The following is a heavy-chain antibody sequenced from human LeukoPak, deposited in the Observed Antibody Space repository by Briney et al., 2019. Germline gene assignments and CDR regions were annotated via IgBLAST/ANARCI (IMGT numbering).Heavy chain of an antibody. CDR3: TREGDSSGWYWVPPSAFDI. CDR1: GFTFGDYA. CDR2: IRSKAYGGTT. V-gene: IGHV3-49*04. J-gene: IGHJ3*02. Sequence: PGGSLRLSCTASGFTFGDYAMSWVRQAPGKGLEWVGFIRSKAYGGTTEYAASVKGRFTISRDDSKSIAYLQMNSLKTEDTAVYYCTREGDSSGWYWVPPSAFDIWGQGTMVTVSS. D-gene: IGHD6-19*01.